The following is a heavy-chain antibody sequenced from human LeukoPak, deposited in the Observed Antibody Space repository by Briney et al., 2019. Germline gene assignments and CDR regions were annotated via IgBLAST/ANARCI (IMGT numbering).Heavy chain of an antibody. CDR3: ARVSPYDFWSGRYFDY. D-gene: IGHD3-3*01. CDR1: GYTFTSYY. CDR2: INPSGGST. J-gene: IGHJ4*02. Sequence: ASVKVSCKASGYTFTSYYMHWVRQAPGQGLEWMGIINPSGGSTSYAQKFQGRVTMTRDTSTSTVYMELSSLRSEDTAVYYCARVSPYDFWSGRYFDYWGQGTLVTVSS. V-gene: IGHV1-46*01.